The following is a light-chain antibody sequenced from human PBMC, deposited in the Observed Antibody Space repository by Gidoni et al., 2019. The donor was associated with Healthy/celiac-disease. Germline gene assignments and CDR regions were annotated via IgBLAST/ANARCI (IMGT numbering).Light chain of an antibody. CDR3: QQRSNWAPIT. CDR2: DAS. V-gene: IGKV3-11*01. CDR1: QSVSSY. J-gene: IGKJ5*01. Sequence: EIVFTQSPATLSFSPGERATLSCRASQSVSSYLAWYQQKPGQAPRLLIYDASNRATGIPARFSGSGSGTDFTLTISSLEPEDFAVYYCQQRSNWAPITFGQGTRLEIK.